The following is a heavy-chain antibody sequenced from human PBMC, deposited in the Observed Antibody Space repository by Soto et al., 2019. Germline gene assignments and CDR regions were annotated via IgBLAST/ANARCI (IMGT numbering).Heavy chain of an antibody. CDR2: IRKKPNSYTT. J-gene: IGHJ4*02. Sequence: VESGGDLVQPGGSLRLSCATSGFTFSDHYMDWVRQAPGKGLEWLGRIRKKPNSYTTEYAASVKGRFTISRDDSKNSLYLQMDSLETGDTAVYYCARAQRGISSTLDYWGQGTLVTVSS. CDR1: GFTFSDHY. D-gene: IGHD6-13*01. V-gene: IGHV3-72*01. CDR3: ARAQRGISSTLDY.